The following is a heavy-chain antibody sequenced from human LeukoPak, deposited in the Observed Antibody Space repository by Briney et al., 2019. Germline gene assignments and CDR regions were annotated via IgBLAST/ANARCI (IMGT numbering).Heavy chain of an antibody. D-gene: IGHD3-10*01. Sequence: PSETLSLTCAVYGGSFSGYQWSWIRQPPGKGLECIGEINHSGGTNYNPSLKSRVTISVDTSKNQFSLKLSSVTAADTAVYYCARPGQLGSLYYGMDVWGQGTTVTIS. CDR2: INHSGGT. J-gene: IGHJ6*02. CDR3: ARPGQLGSLYYGMDV. V-gene: IGHV4-34*01. CDR1: GGSFSGYQ.